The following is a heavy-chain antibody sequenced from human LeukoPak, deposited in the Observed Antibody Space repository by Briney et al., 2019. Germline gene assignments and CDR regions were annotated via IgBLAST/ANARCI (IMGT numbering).Heavy chain of an antibody. V-gene: IGHV4-34*01. CDR2: NHRSGNT. D-gene: IGHD5-18*01. Sequence: SETLSLTCGVYNGSFNGYYWTWIRQPPGKGLEWIGENHRSGNTNYNPSLKSRVTISVDTSKNQFSLKLSSVTAADTAVYYCARQGGYSYGLKYYFDYWGQGTLVTVSS. CDR3: ARQGGYSYGLKYYFDY. CDR1: NGSFNGYY. J-gene: IGHJ4*02.